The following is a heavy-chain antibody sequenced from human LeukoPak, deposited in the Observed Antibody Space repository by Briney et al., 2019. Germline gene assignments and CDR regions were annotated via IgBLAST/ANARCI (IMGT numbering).Heavy chain of an antibody. Sequence: GGSLRLSCAASGFTFSTYEMNWVRQAPGKGLEWVSYITGSGTIYYADSVKGRFTISRDNSKNTLYLQMNSLRAEDTAVYYCARGRGASDFWGQGTLVTVSS. CDR1: GFTFSTYE. CDR2: ITGSGTI. V-gene: IGHV3-48*03. D-gene: IGHD5-12*01. J-gene: IGHJ4*02. CDR3: ARGRGASDF.